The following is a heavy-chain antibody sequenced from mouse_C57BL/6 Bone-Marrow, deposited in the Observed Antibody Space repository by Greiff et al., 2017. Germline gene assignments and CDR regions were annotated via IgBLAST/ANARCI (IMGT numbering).Heavy chain of an antibody. V-gene: IGHV1-69*01. CDR2: IDPSDSYT. Sequence: QVQLQQSGAELVMPGASVKLSCKASGYTFTSYWMHWVKQRPGQGLEWIGEIDPSDSYTNYNQKFKGKSTLTVDKSSSTAYMQLSSLTSDDAAVYYCAREGFITTVPFAYWGQGTLVTVSA. CDR3: AREGFITTVPFAY. J-gene: IGHJ3*01. CDR1: GYTFTSYW. D-gene: IGHD1-1*01.